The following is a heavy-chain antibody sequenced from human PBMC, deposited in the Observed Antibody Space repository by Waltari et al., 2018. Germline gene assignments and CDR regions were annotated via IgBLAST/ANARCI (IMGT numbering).Heavy chain of an antibody. J-gene: IGHJ4*02. Sequence: QITLKESAPTLVKPTPTPTLTCTFSGFSLGTRGVGVGWIRQPPGKALEWLALIYWNDEKRYSTFLKSRLTITKDTSKNQVVLTMTNMDPVDTATYYCAHRSQYVGFDYWGQGTLVTVSS. V-gene: IGHV2-5*01. CDR1: GFSLGTRGVG. D-gene: IGHD1-26*01. CDR3: AHRSQYVGFDY. CDR2: IYWNDEK.